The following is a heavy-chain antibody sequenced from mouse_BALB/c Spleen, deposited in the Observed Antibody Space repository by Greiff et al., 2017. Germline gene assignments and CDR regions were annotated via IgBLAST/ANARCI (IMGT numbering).Heavy chain of an antibody. J-gene: IGHJ3*01. CDR3: AREVGFAY. D-gene: IGHD1-1*02. CDR1: GYAFSSSW. V-gene: IGHV1-82*01. Sequence: QVQLQQSGPELVKPGASVKISCKASGYAFSSSWMNWVKQRPGQGLEWIGRIYPGDGDTNYNGKFKGKATLTADKSSSTAYMQLSSLTSVDSAVYYCAREVGFAYWGQGTLVTVSA. CDR2: IYPGDGDT.